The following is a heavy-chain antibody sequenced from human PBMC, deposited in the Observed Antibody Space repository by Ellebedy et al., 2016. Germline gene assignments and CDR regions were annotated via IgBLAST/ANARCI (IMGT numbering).Heavy chain of an antibody. D-gene: IGHD2-2*02. CDR1: GYTFTSYD. CDR3: ASRGYCSSTSCYKDPYYYYYYMDV. V-gene: IGHV1-8*01. Sequence: ASVKVSXXASGYTFTSYDINWVRQATGQGLEWMGWMNPNSGNTGYAQKFQGRVTMTRNTSISRAYMELSSLRSEDTAVYYCASRGYCSSTSCYKDPYYYYYYMDVWGKGTTVTVSS. CDR2: MNPNSGNT. J-gene: IGHJ6*03.